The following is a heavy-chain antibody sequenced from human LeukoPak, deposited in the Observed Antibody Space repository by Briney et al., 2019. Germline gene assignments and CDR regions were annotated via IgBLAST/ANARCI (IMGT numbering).Heavy chain of an antibody. CDR3: ARDKGLRYFDWFLSDAFDI. CDR1: GYTFTSYY. D-gene: IGHD3-9*01. V-gene: IGHV1-2*02. CDR2: INPNSGGT. Sequence: ASVKVSCKASGYTFTSYYMHWVRQAPGQGLEWMGWINPNSGGTNYAQKFQGRVTMTRDTSISTAYMELSRLRSEDTAVYYCARDKGLRYFDWFLSDAFDIWGQGTMVTVSS. J-gene: IGHJ3*02.